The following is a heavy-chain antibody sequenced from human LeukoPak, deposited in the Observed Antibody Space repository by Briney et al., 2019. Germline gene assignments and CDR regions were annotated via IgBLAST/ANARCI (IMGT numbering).Heavy chain of an antibody. CDR3: ARDITDDFWSGYYIPYYFDY. CDR2: ISSSSSTI. Sequence: TGGSLRLSCAASGFTFSSYAMSRVRQAPGKGLEWVSYISSSSSTIYYADSVKGRFTISRDNAKNSLYLQMNSLRAEDTAVYYCARDITDDFWSGYYIPYYFDYWGQGTLVTVSS. D-gene: IGHD3-3*01. J-gene: IGHJ4*02. CDR1: GFTFSSYA. V-gene: IGHV3-48*01.